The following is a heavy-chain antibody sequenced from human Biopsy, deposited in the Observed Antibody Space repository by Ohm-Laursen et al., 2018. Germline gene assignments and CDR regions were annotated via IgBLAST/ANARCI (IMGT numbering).Heavy chain of an antibody. J-gene: IGHJ5*02. V-gene: IGHV4-39*01. CDR1: ADSISSSNFY. CDR3: VRHALRLGPKKNWFDT. D-gene: IGHD3-16*01. Sequence: GTLSFTCTVSADSISSSNFYWAWIRKLPGKGLAWIGSMHNSGSTYYNTSLKSRATISIDASKNQLSLKLTSVTAADKTVYYCVRHALRLGPKKNWFDTWGQGTLVTVSS. CDR2: MHNSGST.